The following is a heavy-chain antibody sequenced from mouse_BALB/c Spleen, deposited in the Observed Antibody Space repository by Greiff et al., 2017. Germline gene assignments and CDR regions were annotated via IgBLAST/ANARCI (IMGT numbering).Heavy chain of an antibody. CDR1: GYTFTSYY. J-gene: IGHJ4*01. V-gene: IGHV1S81*02. CDR2: INPSNGGT. CDR3: TRHLTGTLYYAMDD. D-gene: IGHD4-1*01. Sequence: QVQLKQSGAELVKPGASVKLSCKASGYTFTSYYMYWVKQRPGQGLEWIGEINPSNGGTNFNEKFKSKATLTVDKSSSTAFMQLSSLTSEDSAVYYCTRHLTGTLYYAMDDWGQGTSVTVSS.